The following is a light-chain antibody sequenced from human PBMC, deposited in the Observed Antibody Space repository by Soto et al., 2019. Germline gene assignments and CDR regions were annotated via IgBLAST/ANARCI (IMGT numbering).Light chain of an antibody. CDR1: QGIGNY. J-gene: IGKJ3*01. CDR3: QNYYNAAIT. CDR2: AAS. Sequence: DIQMTQFPSSLSASVGDRVTITCRASQGIGNYFAWYQQRPGKVPKLLIYAASTLQSGVPSRFSGSGFGTDFTITISSLQPEDVATYYSQNYYNAAITFGPVTKVDI. V-gene: IGKV1-27*01.